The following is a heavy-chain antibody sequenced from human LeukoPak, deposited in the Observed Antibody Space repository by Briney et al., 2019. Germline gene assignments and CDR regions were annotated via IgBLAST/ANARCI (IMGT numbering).Heavy chain of an antibody. Sequence: GESLKISCQGSRNSFSSYWIDWVRQMPGKGLEWVGIIYPGDSDTRYSPSFQGQVTISADKSTSTAYLQWSSLKASDTAMYYCARSRGRGYNLGFDIWGQGTMVTVSS. J-gene: IGHJ3*02. CDR1: RNSFSSYW. CDR3: ARSRGRGYNLGFDI. V-gene: IGHV5-51*01. CDR2: IYPGDSDT. D-gene: IGHD5-24*01.